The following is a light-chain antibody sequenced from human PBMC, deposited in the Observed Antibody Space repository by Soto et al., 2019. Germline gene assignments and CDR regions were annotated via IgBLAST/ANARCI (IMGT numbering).Light chain of an antibody. CDR2: WAS. CDR1: QSVLYSSNNKNY. CDR3: QQYYKTPRT. V-gene: IGKV4-1*01. Sequence: DIVMTQSPDSLPVSLGERATINCKSSQSVLYSSNNKNYLAWFQQKSGQPPKLLIYWASTRESGVPDRFSGSGSGTDFTLTISSLQAEDVAVYDCQQYYKTPRTFGQGTKVEIK. J-gene: IGKJ1*01.